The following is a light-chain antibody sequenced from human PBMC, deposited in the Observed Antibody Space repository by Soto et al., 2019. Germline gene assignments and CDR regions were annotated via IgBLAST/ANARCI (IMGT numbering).Light chain of an antibody. V-gene: IGKV3-11*01. J-gene: IGKJ3*01. CDR2: DVS. Sequence: EIVLTQSPATLSLSPGERATLSCRASQSVGFYLTWYQQKPGQAPRLLIYDVSNRATGIPARFSGSGSGTDFTLTISSLEPEDFAVYYCQQRANWPRFTFGPGTKVDIK. CDR1: QSVGFY. CDR3: QQRANWPRFT.